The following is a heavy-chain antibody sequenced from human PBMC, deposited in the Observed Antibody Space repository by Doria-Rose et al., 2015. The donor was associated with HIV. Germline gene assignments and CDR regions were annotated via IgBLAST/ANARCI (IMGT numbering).Heavy chain of an antibody. CDR1: GVSLSSPGMG. D-gene: IGHD6-13*01. J-gene: IGHJ4*02. V-gene: IGHV2-26*01. CDR2: IFSDDEI. Sequence: VTLKESGPVLVKPTETLTLTCTVSGVSLSSPGMGVSWIRQPPGKALEWLANIFSDDEISYNTSLKSRLTISRVTSRSQVVLTMTDMDPVDTATYYCARIKSSRWYHKYYFDFWGQGTLVIVSA. CDR3: ARIKSSRWYHKYYFDF.